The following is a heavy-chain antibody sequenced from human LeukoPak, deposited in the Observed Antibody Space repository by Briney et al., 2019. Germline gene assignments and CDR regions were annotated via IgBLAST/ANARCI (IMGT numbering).Heavy chain of an antibody. D-gene: IGHD6-19*01. CDR3: ARDQDYHPGYSSGWYY. CDR1: GFTFSSYS. Sequence: GGSLRLSCAASGFTFSSYSMNWVRQAPGKGLEWVSYISSSSSTIYYADSVKGQFTISRDNAKNSLYLQMNSLRAEDTAVYYCARDQDYHPGYSSGWYYWGQGTLVTVSS. V-gene: IGHV3-48*01. CDR2: ISSSSSTI. J-gene: IGHJ4*02.